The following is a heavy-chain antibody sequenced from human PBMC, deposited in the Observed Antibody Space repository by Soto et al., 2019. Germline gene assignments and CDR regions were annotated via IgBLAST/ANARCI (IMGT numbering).Heavy chain of an antibody. V-gene: IGHV1-69*01. Sequence: QVQLVQSGAEVKKPGSSVKVSCKAPGGTFSSYAISWVRQAPGQGLEWMGGLIPIFGTAKYAQKFQGRVTITADEYTSTGYMELSSLRSEDTAVYYCARSQGGSSSLDIYYYYYYGMDVWGQGTTVTVSS. D-gene: IGHD2-15*01. J-gene: IGHJ6*02. CDR1: GGTFSSYA. CDR3: ARSQGGSSSLDIYYYYYYGMDV. CDR2: LIPIFGTA.